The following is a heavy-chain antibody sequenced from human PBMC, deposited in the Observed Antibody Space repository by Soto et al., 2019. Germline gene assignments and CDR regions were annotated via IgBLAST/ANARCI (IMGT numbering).Heavy chain of an antibody. V-gene: IGHV1-18*01. D-gene: IGHD3-10*01. Sequence: ASEKVSCKASGYTFTSYGISWVRQAPGQGLEWMGWISAYNGNTNYAQKLQGRVTMTTDTSTSTAYMELRSLRSDDTAVYYCARDGYGGNSGRYYYYGMDVWGQGTTVTVSS. CDR2: ISAYNGNT. CDR1: GYTFTSYG. J-gene: IGHJ6*02. CDR3: ARDGYGGNSGRYYYYGMDV.